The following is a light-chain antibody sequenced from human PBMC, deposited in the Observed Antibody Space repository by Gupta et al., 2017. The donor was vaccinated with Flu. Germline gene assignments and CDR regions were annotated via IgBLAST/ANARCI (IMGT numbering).Light chain of an antibody. J-gene: IGKJ2*01. CDR1: QNIATY. CDR2: AAS. CDR3: QQTYNFPRT. V-gene: IGKV1-39*01. Sequence: GDRVTITCRASQNIATYLHWYQQRPGKAPKLLLYAASTLQSGVPSRFSGSGSGTDFALTINVLQPEDFAIYYCQQTYNFPRTFGQGTRVEI.